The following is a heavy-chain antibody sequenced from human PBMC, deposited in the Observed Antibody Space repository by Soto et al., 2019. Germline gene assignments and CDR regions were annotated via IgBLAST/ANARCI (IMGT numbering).Heavy chain of an antibody. CDR1: GFTFSSYS. Sequence: PGGSLRLSCASSGFTFSSYSMNLVRQAPGKGLEWVSSISSSSSYIYYADSVKGRFTISRDNAKNSLYLQMNSLRAEDTAVYYCARPTAPHSSSWYRDAFDIWGQGTMVTVSS. CDR2: ISSSSSYI. D-gene: IGHD6-13*01. CDR3: ARPTAPHSSSWYRDAFDI. J-gene: IGHJ3*02. V-gene: IGHV3-21*06.